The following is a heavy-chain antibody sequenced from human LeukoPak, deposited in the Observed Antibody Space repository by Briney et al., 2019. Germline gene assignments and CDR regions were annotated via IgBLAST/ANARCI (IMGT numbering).Heavy chain of an antibody. J-gene: IGHJ4*02. V-gene: IGHV3-33*01. CDR3: AREPSVATTFFDY. D-gene: IGHD5-12*01. Sequence: GGSLRLSCAASGFTFSSYGMHWDRQAPGKGLEWVAVIWYDGSNKYYADSVKGRFTISRDNSKNTLYLQMNSLRAEDTAVYYCAREPSVATTFFDYWGQGTLVTVSS. CDR2: IWYDGSNK. CDR1: GFTFSSYG.